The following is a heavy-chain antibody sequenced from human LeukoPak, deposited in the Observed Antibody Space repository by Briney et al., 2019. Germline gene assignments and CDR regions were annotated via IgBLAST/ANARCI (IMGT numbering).Heavy chain of an antibody. CDR1: GFTFSSYA. J-gene: IGHJ4*02. D-gene: IGHD3-9*01. Sequence: GGSLRLPCAASGFTFSSYAMSWVRQAPGKGLEWVSAISGSGGSTYYADSVKGRFTISRDNSKNTLYLQMNSLRAEDTAVYYCAKKDGPDILTGYYKRTYYFIDYWGQGTLVTVSS. CDR2: ISGSGGST. V-gene: IGHV3-23*01. CDR3: AKKDGPDILTGYYKRTYYFIDY.